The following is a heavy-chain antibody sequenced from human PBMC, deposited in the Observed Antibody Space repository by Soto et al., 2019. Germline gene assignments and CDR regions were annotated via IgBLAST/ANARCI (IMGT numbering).Heavy chain of an antibody. D-gene: IGHD2-2*01. Sequence: SETLSLTCALSGAPITWGDYSWNWIRQPPGKGLEWIGYIFHGGSTYYNPSLRSRVTISVDRSRTQFSLKMSSVTAADTTVYYCARGRVVVPAAVMFNCLDPWGQGALVTVSS. CDR2: IFHGGST. V-gene: IGHV4-30-2*01. J-gene: IGHJ5*02. CDR1: GAPITWGDYS. CDR3: ARGRVVVPAAVMFNCLDP.